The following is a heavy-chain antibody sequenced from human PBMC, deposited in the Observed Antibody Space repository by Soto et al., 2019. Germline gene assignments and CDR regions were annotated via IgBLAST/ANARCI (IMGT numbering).Heavy chain of an antibody. D-gene: IGHD1-1*01. V-gene: IGHV1-69*06. CDR1: GGTFSSYA. J-gene: IGHJ4*02. CDR3: ARAGGTQLFDY. CDR2: IIPIFGTA. Sequence: QVQLVQSGAEVKKPGSSVKVSCKASGGTFSSYAINWVRQAPGQGLEWMGGIIPIFGTAKYAQNVQGRVTMTTDRSTTTAYLELRSLRSDDTAVYYCARAGGTQLFDYWGQGTLVTVSS.